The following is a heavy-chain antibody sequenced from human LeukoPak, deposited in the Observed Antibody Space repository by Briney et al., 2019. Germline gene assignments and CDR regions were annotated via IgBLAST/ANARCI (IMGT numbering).Heavy chain of an antibody. J-gene: IGHJ4*02. CDR1: AYTFTDYS. CDR2: VNPNSGST. D-gene: IGHD1-26*01. V-gene: IGHV1-2*02. Sequence: GASVKVSCKASAYTFTDYSMHWVRQAPGQRPEWMGWVNPNSGSTSYAPRFQGRVSMTTDTSITTAFMELSGLTSDDTAVYYCARMSPHHTWEQLGFDYWGQGTLVTVSP. CDR3: ARMSPHHTWEQLGFDY.